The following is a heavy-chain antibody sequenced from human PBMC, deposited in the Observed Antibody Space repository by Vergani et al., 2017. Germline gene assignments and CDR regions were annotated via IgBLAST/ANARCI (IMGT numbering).Heavy chain of an antibody. D-gene: IGHD2-21*02. CDR2: IKQDGSEK. J-gene: IGHJ4*02. Sequence: EVQLVESGGGLVQPGGSLRLSCAASGFTFSSYWMSWVRQAPGKGLEWVANIKQDGSEKYYVDSVKGRFTISRDNAKNSLYLQMNSLRAEDTAVYYCAKLEGGLLSPFDYWGQGTLVTVSS. CDR1: GFTFSSYW. CDR3: AKLEGGLLSPFDY. V-gene: IGHV3-7*03.